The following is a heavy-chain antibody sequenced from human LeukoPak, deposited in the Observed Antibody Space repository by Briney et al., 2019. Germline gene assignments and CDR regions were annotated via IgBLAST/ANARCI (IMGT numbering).Heavy chain of an antibody. CDR2: ISYDGSNK. J-gene: IGHJ3*02. Sequence: PGGSLRLSCAASGFTFSSYTMHWVRQAPGKGLDWVTVISYDGSNKYDADSVKGRFTITRDNSKNTLYLQMNSLRAEDTAVYYCARLGLRGAFDIWGQGTMVTVSS. D-gene: IGHD5-12*01. CDR1: GFTFSSYT. V-gene: IGHV3-30*04. CDR3: ARLGLRGAFDI.